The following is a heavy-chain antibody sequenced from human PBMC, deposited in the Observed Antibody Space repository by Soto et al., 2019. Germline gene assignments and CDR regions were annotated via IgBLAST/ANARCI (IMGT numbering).Heavy chain of an antibody. V-gene: IGHV3-23*01. CDR1: GLTFSNYA. CDR2: ISGSGGST. D-gene: IGHD3-10*01. CDR3: AKDLSVLLWFGRSYYGMDV. J-gene: IGHJ6*02. Sequence: GGSLRLSCAASGLTFSNYAMSWVRQAPGKGLEWVSAISGSGGSTYYADSVKGRFTISRDNSKNTLYMKMNSLRAEDTAVYYFAKDLSVLLWFGRSYYGMDVWGQGTTVTVSS.